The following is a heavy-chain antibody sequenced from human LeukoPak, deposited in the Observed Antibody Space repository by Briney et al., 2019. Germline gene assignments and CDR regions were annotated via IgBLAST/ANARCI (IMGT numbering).Heavy chain of an antibody. CDR1: GFTVSSNY. CDR3: AGSGFNYGDHAFDI. V-gene: IGHV3-66*02. Sequence: GGSLRLSCAASGFTVSSNYMSWVRQAPGKGLEWVSVIYSGGSTYYADSVKGRFTISRDNSKNTLCLQMNSLRAEDTAVYYCAGSGFNYGDHAFDIWGQGAIVTVSS. CDR2: IYSGGST. D-gene: IGHD4-17*01. J-gene: IGHJ3*02.